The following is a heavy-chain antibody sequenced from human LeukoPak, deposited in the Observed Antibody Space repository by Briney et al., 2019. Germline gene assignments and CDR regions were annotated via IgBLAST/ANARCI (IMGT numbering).Heavy chain of an antibody. Sequence: GGSLRLSCAASGFTFSSYSMNWVRQAPGKGLEWVSAISGSGGSTYYADSVKGRFTISRDNSKNTLYLQMNSLRAEDTAVYYCAKTGYYGDTDYFDYWGQGTLVTVSS. V-gene: IGHV3-23*01. D-gene: IGHD4-17*01. CDR3: AKTGYYGDTDYFDY. CDR2: ISGSGGST. J-gene: IGHJ4*02. CDR1: GFTFSSYS.